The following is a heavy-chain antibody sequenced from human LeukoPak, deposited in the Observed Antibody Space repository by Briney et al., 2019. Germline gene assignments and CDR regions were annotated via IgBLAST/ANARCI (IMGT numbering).Heavy chain of an antibody. Sequence: PGGSLRLSCAASGFTFSSYEMNWVRQAPGKGLEWVSSISSSSSYIYYADSVKGRFTISRDNAKNSLYLQMNSLRAEDTAVYYCARDEHSSGWYNSYNWFDPWGQGTLVTVSS. CDR3: ARDEHSSGWYNSYNWFDP. CDR1: GFTFSSYE. J-gene: IGHJ5*02. CDR2: ISSSSSYI. D-gene: IGHD6-19*01. V-gene: IGHV3-21*01.